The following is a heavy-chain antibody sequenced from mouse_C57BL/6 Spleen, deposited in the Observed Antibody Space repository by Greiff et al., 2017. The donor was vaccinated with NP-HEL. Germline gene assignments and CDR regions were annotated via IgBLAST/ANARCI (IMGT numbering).Heavy chain of an antibody. CDR2: IRNKANGYTT. V-gene: IGHV7-3*01. CDR3: ARYGGDYFYY. J-gene: IGHJ2*01. Sequence: EVKLMESGGGLVQPGGSLSLSCAASGFTFTDYYMSWVRQPPGKALEWLGFIRNKANGYTTEYSASVKGRFTISRDNSQSILYLQMNALRAEDSATDYCARYGGDYFYYWGQCTTLTVSS. CDR1: GFTFTDYY.